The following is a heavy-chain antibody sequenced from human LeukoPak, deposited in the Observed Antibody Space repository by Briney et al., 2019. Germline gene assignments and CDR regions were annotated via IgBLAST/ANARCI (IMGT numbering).Heavy chain of an antibody. J-gene: IGHJ4*02. V-gene: IGHV4-4*07. CDR1: GVSISSFY. CDR3: ARVTTGSYYSDH. Sequence: SSETLSLTCTVSGVSISSFYWNWIRQPAGKGLEWIGRIYTGGSTNYNPSLKSRVTMSVDTSKNQLSLKLRSVTAADTAVYYCARVTTGSYYSDHWGQGTLVTVSS. CDR2: IYTGGST. D-gene: IGHD1-26*01.